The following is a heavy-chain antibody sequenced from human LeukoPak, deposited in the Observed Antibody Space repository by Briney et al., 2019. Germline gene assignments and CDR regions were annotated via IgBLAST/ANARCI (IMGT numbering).Heavy chain of an antibody. CDR2: ITHSGSAM. V-gene: IGHV3-11*04. J-gene: IGHJ5*02. CDR3: ARAGSSGWFNLGGSWFDP. CDR1: GFIFSDYY. Sequence: GGSLRLSCAASGFIFSDYYMGWIRQAPGRGLEGVSYITHSGSAMFYADSVKGRFTISRDNAKNSLYLQMNSLRADDTAVYYCARAGSSGWFNLGGSWFDPCGQGTVVTVSS. D-gene: IGHD6-19*01.